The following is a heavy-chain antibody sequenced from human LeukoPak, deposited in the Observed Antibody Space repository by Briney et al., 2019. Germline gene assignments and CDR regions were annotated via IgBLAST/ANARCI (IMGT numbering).Heavy chain of an antibody. D-gene: IGHD3-22*01. CDR1: GYAFTGYG. CDR3: ARGGYYYESSGYLNYFDY. Sequence: GASVKVSCKASGYAFTGYGINWVRQAPGQGLEWMGWISAYNGNTDYAQKFQGRVTMTTDTSTSTAYMELRSLRSDDTAVYYCARGGYYYESSGYLNYFDYWGQGTLVTVSS. J-gene: IGHJ4*02. CDR2: ISAYNGNT. V-gene: IGHV1-18*01.